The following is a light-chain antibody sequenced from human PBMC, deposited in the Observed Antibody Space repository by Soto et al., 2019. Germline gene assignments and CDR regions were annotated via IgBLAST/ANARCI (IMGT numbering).Light chain of an antibody. Sequence: QSVLTQPASVSGSPGQSITISCTGTSSDVGGYNYVSWYQQHPGKAPKLMIYDVSNRPSGVSNRFSGSKSGTSASLAITGLQAEDEADYYCQSYDSSLSDVVFGGGTKLTVL. CDR1: SSDVGGYNY. CDR2: DVS. V-gene: IGLV2-14*01. CDR3: QSYDSSLSDVV. J-gene: IGLJ2*01.